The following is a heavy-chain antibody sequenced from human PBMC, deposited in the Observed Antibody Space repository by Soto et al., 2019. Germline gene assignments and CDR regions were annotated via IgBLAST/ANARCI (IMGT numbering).Heavy chain of an antibody. Sequence: ASVKVSCKASGYTFTSYDINWVRQATGQGLEWMGWMNPNSGNTGYAQKFQGRVTMTRNTSISTAYMELGSLGSEDTAVYYCARGNNWNDVVGLEDWFDPWGQGTLVTVSS. D-gene: IGHD1-1*01. CDR2: MNPNSGNT. V-gene: IGHV1-8*01. CDR1: GYTFTSYD. CDR3: ARGNNWNDVVGLEDWFDP. J-gene: IGHJ5*02.